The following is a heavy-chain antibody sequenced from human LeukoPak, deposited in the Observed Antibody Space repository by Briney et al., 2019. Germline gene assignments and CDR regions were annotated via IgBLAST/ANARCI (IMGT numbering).Heavy chain of an antibody. J-gene: IGHJ5*02. CDR1: GGSISSSSYY. V-gene: IGHV4-39*07. CDR2: IYYSGST. D-gene: IGHD3-3*01. CDR3: ARDARAHDFWSGYSWFDP. Sequence: SETLSLTCTVSGGSISSSSYYWGWIRQPPGKGLEWIGSIYYSGSTYYNPSLKSRVTISVDTSKNQFSLKLSSATAADTAVYYCARDARAHDFWSGYSWFDPWGQGTLVTVSS.